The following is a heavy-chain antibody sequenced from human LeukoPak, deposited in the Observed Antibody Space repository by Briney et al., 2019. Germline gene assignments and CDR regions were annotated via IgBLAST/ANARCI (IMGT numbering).Heavy chain of an antibody. Sequence: GASVKVSCKASGYTFTGYYMHWVRQAPGQGLEWMGWINPNSGGTNYAQKFQGRVTMTRDTSISTAYMELSRLRSDDTAVYYCARTSIRKGSGSYSDAFDIWGQGTMVTVSS. CDR1: GYTFTGYY. D-gene: IGHD3-10*01. J-gene: IGHJ3*02. V-gene: IGHV1-2*02. CDR2: INPNSGGT. CDR3: ARTSIRKGSGSYSDAFDI.